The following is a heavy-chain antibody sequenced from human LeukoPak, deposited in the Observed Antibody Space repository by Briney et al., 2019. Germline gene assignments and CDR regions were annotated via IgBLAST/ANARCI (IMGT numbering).Heavy chain of an antibody. CDR1: GGSISNGGYY. J-gene: IGHJ5*02. CDR3: ARAFGGIVPAAPYRFDP. V-gene: IGHV4-31*03. D-gene: IGHD2-2*01. Sequence: SETLSLTCTVSGGSISNGGYYWSWIRQHPGKGLEWIGYIYYSGSTYYNPSLKSRVTISVDTSKNQFSLKLSSVTAADTAVYYCARAFGGIVPAAPYRFDPWGQGTLVTVSS. CDR2: IYYSGST.